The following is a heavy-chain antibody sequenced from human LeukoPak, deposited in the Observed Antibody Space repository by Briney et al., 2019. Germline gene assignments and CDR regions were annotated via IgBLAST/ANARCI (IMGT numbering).Heavy chain of an antibody. V-gene: IGHV4-59*12. J-gene: IGHJ4*02. CDR3: ARESLRHDDYVNYFDY. D-gene: IGHD4-17*01. Sequence: SETLSLTCTVSGVSISSYYWSWIRQPPGKGLEWMGYIYYSWSTNYNPSLKSRVTISVDTSKNQFSLKLSSVTAADTAVYYCARESLRHDDYVNYFDYWGQGTLVTVSS. CDR2: IYYSWST. CDR1: GVSISSYY.